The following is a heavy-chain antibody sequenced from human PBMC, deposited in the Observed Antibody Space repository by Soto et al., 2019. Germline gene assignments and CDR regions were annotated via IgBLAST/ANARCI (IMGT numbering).Heavy chain of an antibody. CDR3: SRGGYYYGSVRIIPALPDGAFDI. CDR2: IIPIFGTA. CDR1: GGTFSSYA. Sequence: QVQLVQSGAEVKKPGSSVKVSCKASGGTFSSYAINWVRQAPGQGLEWMGGIIPIFGTANYAQKFQGRVTITADESTTTASKELSSLSAEDEAVYYCSRGGYYYGSVRIIPALPDGAFDIWGRATMVTVSS. D-gene: IGHD3-10*01. J-gene: IGHJ3*02. V-gene: IGHV1-69*12.